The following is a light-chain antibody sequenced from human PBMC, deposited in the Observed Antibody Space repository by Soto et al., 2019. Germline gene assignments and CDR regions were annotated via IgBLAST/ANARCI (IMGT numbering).Light chain of an antibody. CDR3: SSYTSSSTLYV. J-gene: IGLJ1*01. CDR2: DVS. V-gene: IGLV2-14*01. Sequence: ALTQPASVSGSPGQSIAISCTGTSSDVGGYNFVSWYQQHPGKAPKLMIYDVSNRPSGVSNRFSGSKSGNTASLTISGLQAEDEADYYCSSYTSSSTLYVFGTGTKVTVL. CDR1: SSDVGGYNF.